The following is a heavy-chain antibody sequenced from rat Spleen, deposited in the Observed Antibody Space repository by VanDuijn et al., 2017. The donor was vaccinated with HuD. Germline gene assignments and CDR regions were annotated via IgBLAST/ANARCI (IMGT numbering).Heavy chain of an antibody. CDR3: ARPTTGIPFNY. J-gene: IGHJ2*01. D-gene: IGHD1-9*01. Sequence: EVQLVESGGGLVQPGGSLKLSCVASGFTFNNYWMTWIRQAPKKGLEWVAAIVDDGSNTFYRDSVKGRFTISRDNAKSTLYLQVDSLRSEDTAIYYCARPTTGIPFNYWGQGVMVTVSS. CDR2: IVDDGSNT. V-gene: IGHV5-17*01. CDR1: GFTFNNYW.